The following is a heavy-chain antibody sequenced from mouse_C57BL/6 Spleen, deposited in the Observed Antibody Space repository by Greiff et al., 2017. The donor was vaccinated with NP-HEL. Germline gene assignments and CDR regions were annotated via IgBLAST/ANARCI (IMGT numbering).Heavy chain of an antibody. CDR1: GFTFSDYY. V-gene: IGHV5-12*01. CDR2: ISNGGGST. D-gene: IGHD2-4*01. CDR3: ARHDHDYDGSWFAY. Sequence: LQQSGGGLVQPGGSLKLSCAASGFTFSDYYMYWVRQTPEKRLEWVAYISNGGGSTYYPDTVKGRFTISRDNAKNTLYLQMSRLKAEDTAMYYCARHDHDYDGSWFAYWGQGTLVTVSA. J-gene: IGHJ3*01.